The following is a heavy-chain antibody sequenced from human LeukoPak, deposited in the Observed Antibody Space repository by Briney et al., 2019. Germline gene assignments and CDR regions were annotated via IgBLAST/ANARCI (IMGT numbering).Heavy chain of an antibody. V-gene: IGHV4-31*03. D-gene: IGHD3-10*01. J-gene: IGHJ4*02. Sequence: SQTLSLTCTASGGSISSGGYYWSWIRQHPGKGLEWIGYIYYSGSTYYNPSLKSRVTISVDTSKHQFSLKLSSVTAADTAVYYCARAKYYYGSGSYGSLDYWGQGTLVTVSS. CDR3: ARAKYYYGSGSYGSLDY. CDR1: GGSISSGGYY. CDR2: IYYSGST.